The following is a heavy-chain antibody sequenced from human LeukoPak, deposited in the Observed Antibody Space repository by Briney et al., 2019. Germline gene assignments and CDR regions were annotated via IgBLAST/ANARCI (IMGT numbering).Heavy chain of an antibody. CDR2: INHSGST. V-gene: IGHV4-34*01. D-gene: IGHD6-19*01. CDR3: AGGWYPSFFDY. J-gene: IGHJ4*02. CDR1: GGSFSGYY. Sequence: SETLSLTCAVYGGSFSGYYWSWIRQPPGKGLEWIGEINHSGSTNYNPSLRSRVTISVDTSKNQFSLKLSSVTAADTAVYYCAGGWYPSFFDYWGQGTLVTVSS.